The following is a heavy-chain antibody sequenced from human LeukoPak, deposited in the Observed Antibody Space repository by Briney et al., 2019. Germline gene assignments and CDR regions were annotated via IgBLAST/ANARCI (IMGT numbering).Heavy chain of an antibody. CDR2: ITPIFGTA. Sequence: SVKVSCKASGGTFSRFTISWVRQAPGQGFEWMGGITPIFGTANFAQKFQGRVTMTEDTSTDTAYMELSSLRSEDTAVYYCATGGYSKSMYWFDPWGQGTLVTVSS. V-gene: IGHV1-69*06. J-gene: IGHJ5*02. CDR3: ATGGYSKSMYWFDP. D-gene: IGHD3-22*01. CDR1: GGTFSRFT.